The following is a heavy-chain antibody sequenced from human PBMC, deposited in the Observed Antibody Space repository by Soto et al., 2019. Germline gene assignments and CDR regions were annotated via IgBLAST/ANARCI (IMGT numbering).Heavy chain of an antibody. V-gene: IGHV4-61*01. CDR1: GDSVTSGNYY. Sequence: PSETLSLTCTVSGDSVTSGNYYWSWIRQPPGKGLEWIGYIYYSGNTNYSPSLKSRVTMSLDRSNNQFSLNLSSVTAADTAVYYCARITVDTSIVYWLDPWGQGILVTVYS. CDR3: ARITVDTSIVYWLDP. D-gene: IGHD5-18*01. J-gene: IGHJ5*01. CDR2: IYYSGNT.